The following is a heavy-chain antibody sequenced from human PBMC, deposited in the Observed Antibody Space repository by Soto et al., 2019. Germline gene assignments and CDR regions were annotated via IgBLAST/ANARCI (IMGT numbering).Heavy chain of an antibody. J-gene: IGHJ4*02. CDR2: ISSSSSTI. D-gene: IGHD6-13*01. Sequence: EVQLVESGGGLVQPGGSLRLSCAASGFTFSSYSMNWVRQAPGKGLEWVSYISSSSSTIYYADSVKGRFTISRDNAKNSLYLQIDSLRAEDTAVYYCAREYDSSSGYYVDYWGQGTLVTVSS. CDR3: AREYDSSSGYYVDY. V-gene: IGHV3-48*01. CDR1: GFTFSSYS.